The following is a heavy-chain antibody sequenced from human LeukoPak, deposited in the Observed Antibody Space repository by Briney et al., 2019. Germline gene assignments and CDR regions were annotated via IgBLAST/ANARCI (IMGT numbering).Heavy chain of an antibody. CDR3: ARRPYWYFDL. J-gene: IGHJ2*01. CDR2: ISPSGNT. Sequence: SETLSLTCSVSSDSISTHSWSWIRQPAGKRLEWIGHISPSGNTNYNPSLKSRVTMPVDTSKNHFSLKLSSVTAADTAVYYCARRPYWYFDLWGRGTLVTVSS. CDR1: SDSISTHS. V-gene: IGHV4-4*07. D-gene: IGHD6-6*01.